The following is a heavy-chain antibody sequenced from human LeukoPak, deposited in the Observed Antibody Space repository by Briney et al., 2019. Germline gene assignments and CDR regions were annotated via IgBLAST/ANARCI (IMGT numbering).Heavy chain of an antibody. CDR2: VHYSVKT. CDR1: GGSLSIDIYY. V-gene: IGHV4-39*01. D-gene: IGHD3-3*01. Sequence: PPESLSLTRTVSGGSLSIDIYYWGWIRHPPGKGLEWIGRVHYSVKTSYKSSLQSRVTISVNTSKSQFSLRLNSVTAADTAVYYCARQGTGHCIMRFGVTYEYDPWGQRTLVTVSS. CDR3: ARQGTGHCIMRFGVTYEYDP. J-gene: IGHJ5*02.